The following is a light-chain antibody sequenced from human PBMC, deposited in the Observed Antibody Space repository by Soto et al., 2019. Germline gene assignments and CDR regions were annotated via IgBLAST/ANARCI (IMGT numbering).Light chain of an antibody. Sequence: QSVLTQPPSGSGAPGQRVTISCTGSSSNIGRGYDVHWYQQVPGSAPRLLLPGDNTRPSGVPDRFSGSRSGTSASLAITGLHAEDEADYYCQTFDSSLTISWVFGGGTKLTVL. CDR2: GDN. V-gene: IGLV1-40*01. CDR3: QTFDSSLTISWV. CDR1: SSNIGRGYD. J-gene: IGLJ3*02.